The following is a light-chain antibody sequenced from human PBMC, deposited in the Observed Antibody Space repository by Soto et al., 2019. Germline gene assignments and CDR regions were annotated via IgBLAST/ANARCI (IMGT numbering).Light chain of an antibody. CDR3: QQYKSYPWT. CDR2: AAS. J-gene: IGKJ1*01. Sequence: DIPMTQSPSSLSASVGDRVTITCRASEVIGNSLGWFQQKPGKAPETLIFAASSLQSGVTSKFSGSGSGTHFTLTINSLQPEDFATYYCQQYKSYPWTFGQGTKVDIK. CDR1: EVIGNS. V-gene: IGKV1-16*02.